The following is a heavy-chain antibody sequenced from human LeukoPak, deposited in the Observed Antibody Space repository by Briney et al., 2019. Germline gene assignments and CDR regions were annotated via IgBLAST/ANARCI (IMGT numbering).Heavy chain of an antibody. V-gene: IGHV3-23*01. J-gene: IGHJ5*02. CDR3: VKDSSGYEDIGGYSSGWYPARFDP. CDR1: GFTFSSYA. D-gene: IGHD6-19*01. CDR2: ISGSGGST. Sequence: QSGGSLRLSCAASGFTFSSYAMSWVRQAPGKGLEWVSAISGSGGSTYYADSVKGRYTISRDNSKNTLYLQMNSLRAEDTAVYYWVKDSSGYEDIGGYSSGWYPARFDPWGQGSLVTVSS.